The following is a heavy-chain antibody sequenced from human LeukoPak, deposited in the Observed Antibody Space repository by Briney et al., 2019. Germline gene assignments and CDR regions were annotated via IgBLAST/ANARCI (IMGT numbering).Heavy chain of an antibody. CDR2: IYHSGST. J-gene: IGHJ3*02. CDR3: AGSYYDFLTGPPSAFDI. Sequence: SGTLSLTCAVSGGSISSSNWWSWVRQPPGKGLEWIGEIYHSGSTNYNPSLKSRVTISVDKSKNQFSLKLSSVTAADTAVYYCAGSYYDFLTGPPSAFDIWGQGRMVTVSS. D-gene: IGHD3-9*01. V-gene: IGHV4-4*02. CDR1: GGSISSSNW.